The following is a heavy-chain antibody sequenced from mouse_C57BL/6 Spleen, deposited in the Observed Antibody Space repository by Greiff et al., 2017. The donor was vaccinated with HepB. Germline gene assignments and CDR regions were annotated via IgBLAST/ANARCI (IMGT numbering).Heavy chain of an antibody. Sequence: EVMLVESGEGLVKPGGSLKLSCAASGFTFSSYAMSWVRQTPEKRLEWVAYISSGGDYIYYADTVKGRFTISRDNARNTLYLQMSSLKSEDTAMYYCTRGTVVVEVYAMDYWGQGTSVTVSS. D-gene: IGHD1-1*01. V-gene: IGHV5-9-1*02. CDR2: ISSGGDYI. CDR1: GFTFSSYA. CDR3: TRGTVVVEVYAMDY. J-gene: IGHJ4*01.